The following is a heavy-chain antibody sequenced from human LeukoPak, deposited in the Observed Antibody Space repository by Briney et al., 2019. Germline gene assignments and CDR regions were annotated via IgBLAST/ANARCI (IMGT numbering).Heavy chain of an antibody. CDR1: GFTFSKFW. CDR3: ATRSYYYDSSGYYTT. J-gene: IGHJ4*02. Sequence: GGSLRLSCAASGFTFSKFWMNWVRHTPGKGLEWVASIKQDGTEKYYADSVKGRFTISRDNGKNSLYLQMSSLRAEDTAIYYCATRSYYYDSSGYYTTWGQGTLVTVSS. V-gene: IGHV3-7*01. CDR2: IKQDGTEK. D-gene: IGHD3-22*01.